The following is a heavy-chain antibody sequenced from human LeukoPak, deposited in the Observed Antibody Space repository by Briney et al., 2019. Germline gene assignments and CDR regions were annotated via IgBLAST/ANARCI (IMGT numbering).Heavy chain of an antibody. CDR1: GYSFTSYW. D-gene: IGHD1-26*01. J-gene: IGHJ4*02. CDR3: ARLKWEPRSYFDY. CDR2: IYPGDSDT. V-gene: IGHV5-51*01. Sequence: GESLKISCKGSGYSFTSYWIGWVRQMPGKGLEWMGIIYPGDSDTRYSPSFQGQVTISADKSISTAYLQWSSLKASATDMYYCARLKWEPRSYFDYWGQGTLVTVSS.